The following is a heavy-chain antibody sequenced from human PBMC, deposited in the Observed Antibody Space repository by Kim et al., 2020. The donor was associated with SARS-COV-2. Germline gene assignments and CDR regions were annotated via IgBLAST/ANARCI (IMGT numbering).Heavy chain of an antibody. J-gene: IGHJ1*01. V-gene: IGHV1-24*01. CDR1: GYTLTELS. D-gene: IGHD3-16*02. Sequence: ASVKVSCKVSGYTLTELSMHWVRQAPGKGLEWMGGFDPEDGETIYAQKFQGRVTMTEDTSTDTAYMELSSLRSEDTAVYYCATMITFGGVIVHNAEYFQHWGQGTLVTVSS. CDR3: ATMITFGGVIVHNAEYFQH. CDR2: FDPEDGET.